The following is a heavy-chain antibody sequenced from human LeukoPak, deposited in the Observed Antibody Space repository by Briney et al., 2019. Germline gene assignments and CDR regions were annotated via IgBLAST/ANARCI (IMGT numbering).Heavy chain of an antibody. J-gene: IGHJ4*02. CDR3: ARRGSYSRAGHLGY. CDR1: GGYISGYY. Sequence: SETLSLTCSVSGGYISGYYWTWIRQSPGKGLEWIGNMFYSGNTNYNPSLKSRVTMAVDTSKNQFSLKLSSVTAADTAVYYCARRGSYSRAGHLGYWGQGTLVTVSS. CDR2: MFYSGNT. D-gene: IGHD1-26*01. V-gene: IGHV4-59*12.